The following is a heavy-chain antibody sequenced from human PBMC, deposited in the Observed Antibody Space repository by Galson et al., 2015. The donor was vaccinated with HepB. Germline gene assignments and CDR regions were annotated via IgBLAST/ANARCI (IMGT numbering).Heavy chain of an antibody. J-gene: IGHJ4*02. V-gene: IGHV3-7*01. CDR3: ARDHSAGIAAAGTGY. Sequence: SLRLSCAASGFTFSSYWMSWVRQAPGKGLEWVANIKHDGSEKYYVDSVKGRFTISRDNAMNSLYLQMNSLRAEDTAVYYCARDHSAGIAAAGTGYWGQGTLVTVSS. CDR2: IKHDGSEK. D-gene: IGHD6-13*01. CDR1: GFTFSSYW.